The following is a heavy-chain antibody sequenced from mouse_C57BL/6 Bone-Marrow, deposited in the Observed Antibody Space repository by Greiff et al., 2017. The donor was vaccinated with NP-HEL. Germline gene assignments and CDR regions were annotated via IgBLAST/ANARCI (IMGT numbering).Heavy chain of an antibody. D-gene: IGHD1-1*01. CDR2: INPYNGGT. Sequence: EVQLQQSGPVLVKPGASVKMSCKASGYTFTDYYMNWVKQSHGKSLEWIGVINPYNGGTSYNQKFKGKATLTVEKSSSTAYMELNSLTSEDSAVYYCARGDYGSRNYAMDYWGQGTSVTVSS. CDR1: GYTFTDYY. J-gene: IGHJ4*01. V-gene: IGHV1-19*01. CDR3: ARGDYGSRNYAMDY.